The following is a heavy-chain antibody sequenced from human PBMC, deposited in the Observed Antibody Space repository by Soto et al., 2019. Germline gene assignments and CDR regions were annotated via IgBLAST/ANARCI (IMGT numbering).Heavy chain of an antibody. Sequence: GGSLRLSCSASGFIFENFGMSWVRQAPGKGLEWISSISGGGFKKYYADSVKGRFTISRDNSKNTLYLQMNSLRAEDTAVYYCARDLRFEPATLWLTRGGTYYYYYGMYVWGQGTTVTVSS. CDR3: ARDLRFEPATLWLTRGGTYYYYYGMYV. V-gene: IGHV3-23*01. J-gene: IGHJ6*02. CDR2: ISGGGFKK. D-gene: IGHD6-19*01. CDR1: GFIFENFG.